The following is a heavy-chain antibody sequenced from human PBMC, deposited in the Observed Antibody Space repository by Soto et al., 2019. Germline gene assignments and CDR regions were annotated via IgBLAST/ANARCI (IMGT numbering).Heavy chain of an antibody. CDR3: ARDYGDYVPRHDY. J-gene: IGHJ4*02. CDR2: ISSSDINI. D-gene: IGHD4-17*01. Sequence: EVQLVESGGGLIQPGGSLRLSCAASGFTFSSYSMNWVRQAPGKGLEWISYISSSDINIYYADSVKGRFTISRDIAKNSLYLQMNSLRAEDTAVYYCARDYGDYVPRHDYWGQGNLVTVSS. V-gene: IGHV3-48*01. CDR1: GFTFSSYS.